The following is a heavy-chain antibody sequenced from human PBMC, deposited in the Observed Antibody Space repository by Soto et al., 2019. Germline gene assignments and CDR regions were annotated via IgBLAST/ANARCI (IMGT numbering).Heavy chain of an antibody. J-gene: IGHJ4*02. CDR2: ISYDGSNR. CDR1: GFTFSSYA. V-gene: IGHV3-30-3*01. Sequence: GGSLRLSCAASGFTFSSYAMHWVRQAPGKGLEWVAVISYDGSNRYYADSVKGRFTISRDNSKNTLYLQVNSLRAEDTAIYFCATEQLAVLRGVLDYWGQGTLVTVSS. D-gene: IGHD1-1*01. CDR3: ATEQLAVLRGVLDY.